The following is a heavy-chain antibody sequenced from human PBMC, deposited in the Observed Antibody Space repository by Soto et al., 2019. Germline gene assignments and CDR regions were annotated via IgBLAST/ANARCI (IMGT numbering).Heavy chain of an antibody. CDR1: GFTSSNAW. CDR3: TTDRATVSTGFDY. CDR2: IKTNADGGTT. D-gene: IGHD4-17*01. V-gene: IGHV3-15*01. Sequence: EVQVVESGGDLVKPGGSLRLSCEASGFTSSNAWMSWVRQAPGKGLEWVGRIKTNADGGTTDYAAPVKGRFTISRDDLRTTVYLQMSSLRTEDTAVYYCTTDRATVSTGFDYWGQGTLVTVSS. J-gene: IGHJ4*02.